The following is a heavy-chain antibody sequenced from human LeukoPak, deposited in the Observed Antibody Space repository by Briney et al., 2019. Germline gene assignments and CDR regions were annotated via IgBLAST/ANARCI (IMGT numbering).Heavy chain of an antibody. V-gene: IGHV4-59*08. CDR3: ATHSPQYYYDSSGYYGDYYYYGMDV. CDR2: IYYSGST. Sequence: KSSETLSLTCTVSGGSISSNYWSWIRQPPGKGLEWIGYIYYSGSTNYNPSLKSRVTISVDTSKNQFSLKLSSVTAADTAVYYCATHSPQYYYDSSGYYGDYYYYGMDVWGQGTTVTVSS. CDR1: GGSISSNY. J-gene: IGHJ6*02. D-gene: IGHD3-22*01.